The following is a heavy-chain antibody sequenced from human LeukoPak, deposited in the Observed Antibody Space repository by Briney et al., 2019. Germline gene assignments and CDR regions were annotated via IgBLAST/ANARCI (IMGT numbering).Heavy chain of an antibody. CDR2: IYYSGST. D-gene: IGHD3-3*01. J-gene: IGHJ6*03. CDR3: ARGTYYDFWSGFQPPGYYYMDV. V-gene: IGHV4-59*11. Sequence: SETLSLTCTVSGGSISSHYWSWIRQPPGKGLEWIGYIYYSGSTNYNPSLKSRVTISVDTSKNQFSLKLSSVTAADTAVYYCARGTYYDFWSGFQPPGYYYMDVWGKGTTVTVSS. CDR1: GGSISSHY.